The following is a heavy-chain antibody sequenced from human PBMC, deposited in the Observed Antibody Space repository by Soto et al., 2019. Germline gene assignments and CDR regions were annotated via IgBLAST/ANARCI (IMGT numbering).Heavy chain of an antibody. D-gene: IGHD6-13*01. J-gene: IGHJ4*02. CDR2: IYHSGST. V-gene: IGHV4-31*03. CDR1: GGSIKGGGYY. CDR3: ARGHNTYDITAAPGY. Sequence: NPSETLSLTCTVSGGSIKGGGYYWSWIRQHPGKGLEWIGYIYHSGSTYYNPSLKSRVTISADTSKNQFSLQLNSVTAADTAVYYCARGHNTYDITAAPGYWGQGTLVTVSS.